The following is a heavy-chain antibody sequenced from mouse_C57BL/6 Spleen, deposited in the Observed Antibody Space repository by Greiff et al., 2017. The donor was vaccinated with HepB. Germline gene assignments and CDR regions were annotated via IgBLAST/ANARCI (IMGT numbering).Heavy chain of an antibody. CDR2: IYPGSGNT. D-gene: IGHD3-3*01. J-gene: IGHJ2*01. CDR3: ARQLEGFDY. Sequence: VQLQESGPELVKPGASVKISCKASGYSFTSYYIHWVKQRPGQGLEWIGWIYPGSGNTKYNEKFKGKATLTADTSSSTAYMQLSSLTSEDSAVYYCARQLEGFDYWGQGTTLTVSS. CDR1: GYSFTSYY. V-gene: IGHV1-66*01.